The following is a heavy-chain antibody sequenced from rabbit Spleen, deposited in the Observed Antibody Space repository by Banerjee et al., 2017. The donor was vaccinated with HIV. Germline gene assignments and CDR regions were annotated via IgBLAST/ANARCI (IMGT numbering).Heavy chain of an antibody. Sequence: QSLEESGGGLVKPGASLTLTCKASGFSLNNDYDMCWVRQAPGKGLEWIASISAGSSDNTYSATWAKGRFTFSKTSSTTVTLQLNSLTAADTAAYFCVREVYNILNLWGPGTLVTVS. V-gene: IGHV1S40*01. D-gene: IGHD4-1*01. J-gene: IGHJ4*01. CDR3: VREVYNILNL. CDR2: ISAGSSDNT. CDR1: GFSLNNDYD.